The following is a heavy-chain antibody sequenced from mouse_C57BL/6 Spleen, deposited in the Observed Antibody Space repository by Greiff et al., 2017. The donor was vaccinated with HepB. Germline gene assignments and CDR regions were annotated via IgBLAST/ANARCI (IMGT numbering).Heavy chain of an antibody. CDR1: GYTFTSYW. J-gene: IGHJ2*01. CDR2: IDPSDSET. D-gene: IGHD2-4*01. CDR3: ARAGYYDYGGYFDD. V-gene: IGHV1-52*01. Sequence: QVQLQQPGAELVRPGSSVKLSCKASGYTFTSYWMHWVKQRPIQGLEWIGNIDPSDSETHYNQKFKDKATLTVDKSSSTAYMQLSSLTSEDSAVYYCARAGYYDYGGYFDDWGQGTTLTVSS.